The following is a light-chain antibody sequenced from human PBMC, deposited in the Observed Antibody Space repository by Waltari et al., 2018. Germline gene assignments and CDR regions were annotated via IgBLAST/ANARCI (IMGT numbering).Light chain of an antibody. Sequence: QSALTQPPSASGSPGQSVTISCTGTSSDVGAYAYVSWYQQHPGKAPKLMIFEVSKRPSGVPARFSGSKSGNTASLTVSGLQAEDEADYYCSSFAGSNNFVFGTGTKVTVL. J-gene: IGLJ1*01. CDR3: SSFAGSNNFV. CDR1: SSDVGAYAY. CDR2: EVS. V-gene: IGLV2-8*01.